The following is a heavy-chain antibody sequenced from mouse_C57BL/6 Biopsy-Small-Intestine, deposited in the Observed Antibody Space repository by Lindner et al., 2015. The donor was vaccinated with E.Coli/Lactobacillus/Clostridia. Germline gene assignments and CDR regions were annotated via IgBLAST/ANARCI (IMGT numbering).Heavy chain of an antibody. V-gene: IGHV14-2*01. CDR2: IDPADGET. D-gene: IGHD3-2*01. J-gene: IGHJ2*01. CDR3: ARAETRFFDY. CDR1: GFNIKDYY. Sequence: EVQLQESGAELVKPGASVKLSCTASGFNIKDYYIHWVKQRTEQGLEWIGGIDPADGETKYAPKFQGKATMTADTSSNTAYLHLSSLTSEDTAVYYCARAETRFFDYWGQGTTLTVSS.